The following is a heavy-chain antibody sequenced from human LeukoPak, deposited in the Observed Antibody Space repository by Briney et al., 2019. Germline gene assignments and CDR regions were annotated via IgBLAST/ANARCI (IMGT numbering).Heavy chain of an antibody. CDR1: GYSISSGYY. J-gene: IGHJ5*02. CDR3: ARECSSTTCYTRSFDP. CDR2: LYHSGST. D-gene: IGHD2-2*02. Sequence: SETLYLTCIVSGYSISSGYYWGWIRQPPGKGLEWIGNLYHSGSTYYNPSLRSRATISGDTSKNQFSLSLSSVTAADTAVYYCARECSSTTCYTRSFDPWGQGTLVTVSS. V-gene: IGHV4-38-2*02.